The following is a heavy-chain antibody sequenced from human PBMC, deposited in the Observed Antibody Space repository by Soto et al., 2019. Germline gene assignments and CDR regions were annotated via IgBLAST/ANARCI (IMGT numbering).Heavy chain of an antibody. CDR3: ARGYSSGWWSY. CDR1: GGSFSGYY. Sequence: QVQLQQWGAGLLKPSETLSLTCAVYGGSFSGYYWSWIRQPPGKGLEWIGEINHSGSTNYNPSLKSRVTISVDTSKNQFSLKLSSVTAADTAVYYCARGYSSGWWSYWGQGTLVTVSS. D-gene: IGHD6-19*01. V-gene: IGHV4-34*01. J-gene: IGHJ4*02. CDR2: INHSGST.